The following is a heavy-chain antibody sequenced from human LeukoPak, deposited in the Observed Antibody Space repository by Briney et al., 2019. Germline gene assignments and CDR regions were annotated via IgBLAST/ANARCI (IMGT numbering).Heavy chain of an antibody. V-gene: IGHV4-59*08. D-gene: IGHD3-10*01. Sequence: SETLSLTCTVSGGSISSYYWSWIRQPPRQGLEWIGYVFYSGSTNYNPSLTGRVTILVDASKNQFSLRLSSVTAADTAVYYCARLTSGTHPNFDFWGRGTLVTVSS. CDR2: VFYSGST. CDR1: GGSISSYY. J-gene: IGHJ4*02. CDR3: ARLTSGTHPNFDF.